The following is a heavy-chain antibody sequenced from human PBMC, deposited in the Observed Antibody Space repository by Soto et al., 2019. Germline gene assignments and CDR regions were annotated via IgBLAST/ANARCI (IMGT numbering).Heavy chain of an antibody. CDR3: IQSRCGGDCLQSYASYYYYGMDV. Sequence: TLSLTCTVSGGSISGNYWTWIRQPPGKALEWLALIYWDDDKRYSPSLRSRLTITKDTSKNQVVLTMTNMDPVDTATYYCIQSRCGGDCLQSYASYYYYGMDVWGQGTTVTAP. D-gene: IGHD2-21*02. CDR1: GGSISGNYWT. J-gene: IGHJ6*02. CDR2: IYWDDDK. V-gene: IGHV2-5*08.